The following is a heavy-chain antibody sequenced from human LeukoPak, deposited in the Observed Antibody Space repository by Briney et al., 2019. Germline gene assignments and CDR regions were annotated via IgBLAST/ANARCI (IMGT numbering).Heavy chain of an antibody. J-gene: IGHJ4*02. V-gene: IGHV3-21*01. CDR1: GFTFSSYS. D-gene: IGHD1-26*01. Sequence: GGSLRLSCAASGFTFSSYSMNWVRQAPGKGLEWVSSISSSSSYIYYADSVKGRFTISRDNAKNSLYLQMNSLRAEDTAVYYCARYIQGELPTTSLDYWGQGTLVTVSS. CDR3: ARYIQGELPTTSLDY. CDR2: ISSSSSYI.